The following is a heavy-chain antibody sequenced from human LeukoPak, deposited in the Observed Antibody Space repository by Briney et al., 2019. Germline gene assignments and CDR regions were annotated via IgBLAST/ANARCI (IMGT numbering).Heavy chain of an antibody. CDR3: ATLAHSSGWRPPLGY. V-gene: IGHV1-24*01. J-gene: IGHJ4*02. D-gene: IGHD6-19*01. CDR2: FDPEDGET. Sequence: ASVKVSCKVSGYTLTELSMHWVRQAPGKGLEWMGGFDPEDGETIYAQKFQGRVTMTEDTSTDTAYMELSSLRSEDTAVYYCATLAHSSGWRPPLGYWGQGTLVTVSS. CDR1: GYTLTELS.